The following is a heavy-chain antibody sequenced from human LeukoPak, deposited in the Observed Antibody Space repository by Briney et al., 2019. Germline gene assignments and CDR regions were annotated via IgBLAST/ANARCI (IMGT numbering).Heavy chain of an antibody. CDR2: IKGDGTEK. D-gene: IGHD2/OR15-2a*01. CDR3: ATSGLSRFGF. Sequence: GGSLRLSCAASGFTFNTYWMSWVRQAPGRGLEWVANIKGDGTEKSYVDSVKGRFTISRDNAKNTLYLQMHSLRAEDTAVYYCATSGLSRFGFWGQGTLVTVSS. V-gene: IGHV3-7*03. CDR1: GFTFNTYW. J-gene: IGHJ4*02.